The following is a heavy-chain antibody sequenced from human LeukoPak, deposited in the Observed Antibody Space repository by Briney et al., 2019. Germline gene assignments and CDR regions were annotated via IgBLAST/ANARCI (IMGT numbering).Heavy chain of an antibody. Sequence: GGSLRLSCAASGFTFSSYAMYWVRQAPGKGLEWVTVISYDGSNKYYADSVKGRFSISRDNSKNTLYLQMNSLRAEDTAVYYCARDYNLGQGTLVTVSS. CDR1: GFTFSSYA. V-gene: IGHV3-30*03. CDR2: ISYDGSNK. CDR3: ARDYN. J-gene: IGHJ4*02.